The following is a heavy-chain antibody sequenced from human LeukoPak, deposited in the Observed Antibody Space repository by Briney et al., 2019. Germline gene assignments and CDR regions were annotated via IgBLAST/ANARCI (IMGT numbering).Heavy chain of an antibody. CDR2: ISGSGDST. CDR1: GFTFSNYA. Sequence: PGGSLRLSCAASGFTFSNYAMRWVRQAPGKGLEWVSGISGSGDSTYYADSVKGRFTISRDNSKNTLYLQMNSLRAEDTAVYYCARVDYSSSWLYYFDYWGQGTLVTVSS. D-gene: IGHD6-13*01. CDR3: ARVDYSSSWLYYFDY. J-gene: IGHJ4*02. V-gene: IGHV3-23*01.